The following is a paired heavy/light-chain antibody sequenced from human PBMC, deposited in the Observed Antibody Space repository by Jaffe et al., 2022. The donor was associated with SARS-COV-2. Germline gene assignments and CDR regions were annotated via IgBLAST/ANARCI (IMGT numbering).Heavy chain of an antibody. CDR3: ARLWDYYDSSGPFDY. V-gene: IGHV4-39*01. J-gene: IGHJ4*02. Sequence: QLQLQESGPGLVKPSETLSLTCTVSGGSISSSSYYWGWIRQPPGKGLEWIGRIHYSGSTYYNPSLKGRVTISVDTSKNQFSLKLNSVTAADTAVYYCARLWDYYDSSGPFDYWGQGALVTVSS. D-gene: IGHD3-22*01. CDR2: IHYSGST. CDR1: GGSISSSSYY.
Light chain of an antibody. V-gene: IGKV3-20*01. Sequence: EIVLTQSPGPLSLSPGERATLSCRASQRVSSNYVGWYQHKPGQAPRLLIYGAFSRATGIPDRFSGSGSGTDFTLTISRLEPEDFAVYYCQQYANSPWTFGQGTKVEIK. CDR3: QQYANSPWT. CDR2: GAF. J-gene: IGKJ1*01. CDR1: QRVSSNY.